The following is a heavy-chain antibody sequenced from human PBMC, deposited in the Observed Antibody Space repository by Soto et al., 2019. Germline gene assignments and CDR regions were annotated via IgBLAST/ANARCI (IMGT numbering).Heavy chain of an antibody. CDR3: ARGIQYRYGMDV. V-gene: IGHV3-74*01. CDR2: INGDGSNA. CDR1: GFTFTNYW. J-gene: IGHJ6*02. Sequence: EVQLVESGGTLVQSEGSLRLSCAAAGFTFTNYWMHWVRQAPGKGLVWVSRINGDGSNAFYADSVKGRFTISRDNAKNTVYLQMNSLRAEDTAIYYCARGIQYRYGMDVWGQGTTVTVSS. D-gene: IGHD4-4*01.